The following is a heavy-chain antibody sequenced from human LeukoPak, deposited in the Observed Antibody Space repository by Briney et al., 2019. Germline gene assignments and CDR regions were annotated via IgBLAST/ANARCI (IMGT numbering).Heavy chain of an antibody. D-gene: IGHD2-2*03. CDR3: ARVSGYCTSTSCHDY. CDR2: IIPILGTA. J-gene: IGHJ4*02. Sequence: ASVKVSCKASGGTFSSYAISWVQQAPGQGLEWMGGIIPILGTANYAQKFQGRVTITADESTSTVYMELSSLRSDDTAVFYCARVSGYCTSTSCHDYWGRGTLVTVSS. CDR1: GGTFSSYA. V-gene: IGHV1-69*13.